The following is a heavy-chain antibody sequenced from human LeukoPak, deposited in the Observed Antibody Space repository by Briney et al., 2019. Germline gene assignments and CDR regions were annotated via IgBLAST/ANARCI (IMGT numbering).Heavy chain of an antibody. J-gene: IGHJ5*02. CDR1: GFTLSSYG. D-gene: IGHD1-26*01. CDR2: IYPNAST. Sequence: GGSLRLSCAASGFTLSSYGMSWVRRAPGKGLEWLSVIYPNASTFYTDSVKGRFTISRDSSTNTLHLQLSSLRADDTAVYYCGRDRGASGASWGQGTLVTVSS. CDR3: GRDRGASGAS. V-gene: IGHV3-66*01.